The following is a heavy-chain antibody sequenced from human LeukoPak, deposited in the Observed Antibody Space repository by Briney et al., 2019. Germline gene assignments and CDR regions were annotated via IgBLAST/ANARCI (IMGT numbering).Heavy chain of an antibody. CDR2: IYHSGST. V-gene: IGHV4-30-2*01. J-gene: IGHJ3*02. D-gene: IGHD4-17*01. CDR3: ARAPLYGDYGKGAFDI. Sequence: SETLSLTCAVSGGSISSGGYSWSWIRQPPGKGLEWIGYIYHSGSTYYNPSLKSRVTISVDRSKNQFSLKLSSVTAADTAVYYCARAPLYGDYGKGAFDIWGQGTMVTVSS. CDR1: GGSISSGGYS.